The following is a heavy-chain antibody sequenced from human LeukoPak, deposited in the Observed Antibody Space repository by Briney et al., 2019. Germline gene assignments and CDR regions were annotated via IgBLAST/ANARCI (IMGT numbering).Heavy chain of an antibody. J-gene: IGHJ3*02. Sequence: SVKVSCKASGGTFSSYAISWVRQAPGQGLEWMGGIIPIFGTANYAQKVQGRVTITADKSTSTAYMELSSLRSEDTAVYYCAGGASVGAFDIWGQGTMVTVSS. D-gene: IGHD4-23*01. CDR3: AGGASVGAFDI. CDR2: IIPIFGTA. CDR1: GGTFSSYA. V-gene: IGHV1-69*06.